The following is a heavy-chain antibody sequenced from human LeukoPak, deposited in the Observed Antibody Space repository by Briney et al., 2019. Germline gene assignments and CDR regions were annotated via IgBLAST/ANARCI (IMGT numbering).Heavy chain of an antibody. V-gene: IGHV3-21*04. J-gene: IGHJ3*02. D-gene: IGHD6-6*01. CDR3: AKGLEYSSSSRYAFDI. CDR2: ISSSSSYI. Sequence: GGSLRLSCAASGFTFSSYSMNWVRQAPGKGLEWVSSISSSSSYIYYADSVKGRFTISRDNAKNSLYLQMNSLRAEDTAVYYCAKGLEYSSSSRYAFDIWGQGTMVTVSS. CDR1: GFTFSSYS.